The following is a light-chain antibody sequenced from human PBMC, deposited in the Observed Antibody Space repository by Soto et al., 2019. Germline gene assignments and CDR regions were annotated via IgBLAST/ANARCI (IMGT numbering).Light chain of an antibody. Sequence: QSVLTQPPSASGSPGQSVTISCTGTSSDVGRYNYISWYQQRPGKAPKLIIYEVSKRPSGVPDRLSGFKYGNTASLTVSGLQAEDEADYYCQSYDNSLSVYVFGTGTKLTVL. J-gene: IGLJ1*01. CDR1: SSDVGRYNY. V-gene: IGLV2-8*01. CDR3: QSYDNSLSVYV. CDR2: EVS.